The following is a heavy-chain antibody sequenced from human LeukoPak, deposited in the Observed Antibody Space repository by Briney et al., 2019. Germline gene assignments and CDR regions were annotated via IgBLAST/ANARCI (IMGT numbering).Heavy chain of an antibody. Sequence: GRSLRLSCAATGVTFKDYGMHWVRQPPGKGLEWGSSINWNGGGTDDADSVQGRFTISRHNAKNSLYLQLSSLRPEDTALYYCAKHMRATNAYSFFGLDVWGQGTTVTVSS. V-gene: IGHV3-9*01. CDR3: AKHMRATNAYSFFGLDV. J-gene: IGHJ6*02. CDR1: GVTFKDYG. CDR2: INWNGGGT. D-gene: IGHD1-26*01.